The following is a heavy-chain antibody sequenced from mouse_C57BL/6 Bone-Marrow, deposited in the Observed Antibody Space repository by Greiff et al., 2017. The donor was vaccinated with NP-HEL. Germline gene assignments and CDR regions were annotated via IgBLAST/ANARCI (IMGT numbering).Heavy chain of an antibody. CDR3: ARDYGSSWFAY. Sequence: QVQLQQPGAELVMPGASVKLSCKASGYTFTSYWMHWVKQRPGQGLEWIGEIDPSDSYTNYNQKFEGKSTLTVDKSSSTAYMQLSSLTSEDSAVYYCARDYGSSWFAYWGQGTLVTVSA. CDR2: IDPSDSYT. CDR1: GYTFTSYW. J-gene: IGHJ3*01. D-gene: IGHD1-1*01. V-gene: IGHV1-69*01.